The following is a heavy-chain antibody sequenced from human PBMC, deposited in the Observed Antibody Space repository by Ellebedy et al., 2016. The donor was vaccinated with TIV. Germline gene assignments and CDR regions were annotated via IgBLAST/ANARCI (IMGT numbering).Heavy chain of an antibody. CDR2: IIPIFGTA. J-gene: IGHJ3*02. Sequence: SVKVSXXASGYTFTSYGISWVRQAPGQGLEWMGGIIPIFGTANYAQKFQGRVTITADESTSTAYMELSSLRSEDTAVYYCARDRLYYDSSGYPAAAFDIWGQGTMVTVSS. CDR3: ARDRLYYDSSGYPAAAFDI. V-gene: IGHV1-69*13. D-gene: IGHD3-22*01. CDR1: GYTFTSYG.